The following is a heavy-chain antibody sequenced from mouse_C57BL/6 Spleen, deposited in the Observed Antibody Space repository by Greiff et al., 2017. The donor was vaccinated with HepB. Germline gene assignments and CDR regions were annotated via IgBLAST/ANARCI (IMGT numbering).Heavy chain of an antibody. Sequence: EVQRVESVAELVRPGASVKLSCTASGFNIKNTYMHWVKQRPEQGLEWIGRIDPANGNTKYAPKFQGKATITADTSSNTAYLQLSSLTSEDTAIYYCARGFYYGSSYRDAMDYWGQGTSVTVSS. CDR3: ARGFYYGSSYRDAMDY. D-gene: IGHD1-1*01. J-gene: IGHJ4*01. CDR2: IDPANGNT. V-gene: IGHV14-3*01. CDR1: GFNIKNTY.